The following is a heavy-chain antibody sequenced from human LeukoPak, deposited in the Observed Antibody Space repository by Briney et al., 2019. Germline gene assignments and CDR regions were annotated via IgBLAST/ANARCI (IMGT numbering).Heavy chain of an antibody. D-gene: IGHD3-22*01. Sequence: GGSLRLSCAASGFDVIINYMSWVRRAPGKGLEWVSFITTSGATTSYADSVKGRFTISRDNPRNTLYMQMNSLRDEDTALYYCAIMHGYYDGSGYWVQWGQGTLVTVSS. J-gene: IGHJ4*02. V-gene: IGHV3-53*01. CDR1: GFDVIINY. CDR2: ITTSGATT. CDR3: AIMHGYYDGSGYWVQ.